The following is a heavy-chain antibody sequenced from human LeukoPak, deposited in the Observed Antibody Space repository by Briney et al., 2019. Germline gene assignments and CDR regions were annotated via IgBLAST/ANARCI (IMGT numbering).Heavy chain of an antibody. D-gene: IGHD6-19*01. CDR1: GDSVSINSAA. Sequence: SQTLSLTCAISGDSVSINSAAWNWIRQSPSRGLEWLGRTYYRSKWYNDYAVSVKSRITINPDTSKNQFSLQLNSVTPEDTAVYYCAREGSGWRDANYYGMDVWGQGTTVTVSS. V-gene: IGHV6-1*01. CDR3: AREGSGWRDANYYGMDV. CDR2: TYYRSKWYN. J-gene: IGHJ6*02.